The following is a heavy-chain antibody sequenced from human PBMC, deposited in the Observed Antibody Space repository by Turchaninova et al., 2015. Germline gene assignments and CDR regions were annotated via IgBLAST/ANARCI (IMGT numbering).Heavy chain of an antibody. J-gene: IGHJ4*02. CDR3: ARGGTDY. V-gene: IGHV1-2*02. CDR1: GYTFTGYY. CDR2: INPNSGAT. Sequence: QVQLVQSGAEVKKPGASVKVSCKASGYTFTGYYIHWVRQAPGQGLEWLGWINPNSGATNYAQFFQGRVTMTWDTSISTAYMELNRLRSADTAVYYCARGGTDYWGQGTLVTVSS.